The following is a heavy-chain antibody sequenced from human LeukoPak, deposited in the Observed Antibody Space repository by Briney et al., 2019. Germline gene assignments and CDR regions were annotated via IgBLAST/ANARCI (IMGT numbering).Heavy chain of an antibody. D-gene: IGHD2-2*01. J-gene: IGHJ6*04. V-gene: IGHV3-30*18. Sequence: GRSLRLSCAASGFTFSSYGMHWVRQAPGKGLEWAAVISYDGSNKYYADSVKGRFTISRDNSKNTLYLQMNSLRAEDTAVYYCAKDLGVVPAYYYYYYGMDVWGKGTTVTVSS. CDR1: GFTFSSYG. CDR3: AKDLGVVPAYYYYYYGMDV. CDR2: ISYDGSNK.